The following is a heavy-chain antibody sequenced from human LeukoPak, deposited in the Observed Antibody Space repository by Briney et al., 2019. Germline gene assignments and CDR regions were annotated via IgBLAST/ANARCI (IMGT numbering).Heavy chain of an antibody. J-gene: IGHJ4*02. V-gene: IGHV3-23*01. Sequence: GGSLRLSCAASGLTFNRYAMSGVRQAPGKGPEWVSTIIGSGGTTYYADSVKGRFTISRDNSKNTLFLQMNSLRAEDTAVYYCVKNNGGYFDYWGQGTLVTVSS. CDR1: GLTFNRYA. CDR2: IIGSGGTT. D-gene: IGHD1-20*01. CDR3: VKNNGGYFDY.